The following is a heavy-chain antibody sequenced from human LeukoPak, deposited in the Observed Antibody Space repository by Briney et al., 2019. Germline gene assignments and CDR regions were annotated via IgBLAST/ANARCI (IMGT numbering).Heavy chain of an antibody. CDR3: ASPHYYDSSGSEY. V-gene: IGHV4-61*02. D-gene: IGHD3-22*01. Sequence: SETLSLTCTVSGGSISSGSYYWSWIRQPAGKGLEWIGRIYTSGSTNYNPSLKSRVTISVGTSKNQFSLKLSSVTAADTAVYYCASPHYYDSSGSEYWGQGTLVTVSS. CDR2: IYTSGST. J-gene: IGHJ4*02. CDR1: GGSISSGSYY.